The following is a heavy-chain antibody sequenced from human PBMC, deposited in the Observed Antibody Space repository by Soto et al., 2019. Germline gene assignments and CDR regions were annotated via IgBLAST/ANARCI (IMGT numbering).Heavy chain of an antibody. CDR2: IYYSGST. D-gene: IGHD2-8*01. CDR3: ARQLDRWINGICPQDWFDP. V-gene: IGHV4-31*03. CDR1: GDSISTSGYY. J-gene: IGHJ5*02. Sequence: QVQLQESGPGLVKPSQTLTLTCTVSGDSISTSGYYWSWIRQLPGKGLEWIGYIYYSGSTYYNPSLNSRVSMPEAPSSYRFALKLRSVIAADTAVYYCARQLDRWINGICPQDWFDPWGQGTMVTVSS.